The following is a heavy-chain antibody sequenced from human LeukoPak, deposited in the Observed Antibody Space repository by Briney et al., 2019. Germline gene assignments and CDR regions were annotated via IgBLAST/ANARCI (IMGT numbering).Heavy chain of an antibody. V-gene: IGHV3-20*04. CDR3: ARQDVGDSSGYYY. Sequence: GGSLRLSCAASGFTFDDYGMTWVRQAPGKGLEWVSGINWNGGSTGCADSVKGRFTISRDNAKNSLYLQMNSLRAEDTALYYCARQDVGDSSGYYYWGQGTLVTVSS. D-gene: IGHD3-22*01. CDR2: INWNGGST. J-gene: IGHJ4*02. CDR1: GFTFDDYG.